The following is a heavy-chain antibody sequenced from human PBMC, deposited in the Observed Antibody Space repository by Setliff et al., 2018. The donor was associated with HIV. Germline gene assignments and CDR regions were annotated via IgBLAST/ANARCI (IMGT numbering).Heavy chain of an antibody. CDR3: ARTSGYSSSWYPFDY. J-gene: IGHJ4*02. CDR1: GGSISGHY. CDR2: IYHSGST. V-gene: IGHV4-59*11. D-gene: IGHD6-13*01. Sequence: SETLSLTCSVSGGSISGHYWSWFRQPPGKGLEWIGYIYHSGSTDYNPSLKSRVTISIDTSENRFSLNLTSVTAADTALYYCARTSGYSSSWYPFDYWGQGTLVTVSS.